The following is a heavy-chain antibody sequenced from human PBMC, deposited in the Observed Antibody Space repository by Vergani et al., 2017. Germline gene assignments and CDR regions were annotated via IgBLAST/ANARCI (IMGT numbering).Heavy chain of an antibody. CDR1: GGSVSSGSSY. CDR2: ISYSGGT. CDR3: ARRPPDSPVDY. D-gene: IGHD2-21*02. V-gene: IGHV4-39*07. Sequence: VQLQESGPGLVKHSETLSLTCTVSGGSVSSGSSYWGWLRQPPGKGLEWIGSISYSGGTYYNPSLKGPVTISVDTSKSRVSLKLSSVTAADTAVYYCARRPPDSPVDYWGQGTLVTVSS. J-gene: IGHJ4*02.